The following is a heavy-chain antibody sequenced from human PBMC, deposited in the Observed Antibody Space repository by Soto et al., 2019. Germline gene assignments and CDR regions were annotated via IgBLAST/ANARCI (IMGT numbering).Heavy chain of an antibody. Sequence: QVQLQESGPGLVKPSQTLSLTCTVSGGSISSGGYYWSWIRQHPGKGLEWIGYIYYSGSTYYNPSPNIRVTISVDTSKTQFSRKLSCVTAAATAVYYCARVLGFGGMDVWGQGTTVTVSS. J-gene: IGHJ6*02. CDR2: IYYSGST. V-gene: IGHV4-31*03. D-gene: IGHD3-10*01. CDR3: ARVLGFGGMDV. CDR1: GGSISSGGYY.